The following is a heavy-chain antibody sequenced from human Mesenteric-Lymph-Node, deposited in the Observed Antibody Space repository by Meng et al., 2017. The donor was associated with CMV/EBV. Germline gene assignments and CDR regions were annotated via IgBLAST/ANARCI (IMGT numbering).Heavy chain of an antibody. CDR3: AKGYSSTTPPFDY. Sequence: ASGFTFSSYAMGWVRQAPGKGLEWVSVISGSGASTYYADSVKGRFTISRGNSKNTLYLQMNSLRAEDTAVYYCAKGYSSTTPPFDYWGQGTLVTVSS. V-gene: IGHV3-23*01. J-gene: IGHJ4*02. CDR2: ISGSGAST. D-gene: IGHD6-13*01. CDR1: GFTFSSYA.